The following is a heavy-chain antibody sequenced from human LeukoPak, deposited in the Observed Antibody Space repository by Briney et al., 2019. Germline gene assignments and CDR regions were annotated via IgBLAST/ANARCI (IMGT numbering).Heavy chain of an antibody. V-gene: IGHV4-39*07. CDR3: AIIPYYYDSSVTYY. CDR2: IYYSGST. CDR1: GGSLSSSSYY. J-gene: IGHJ4*02. Sequence: PSETLSLTCTVSGGSLSSSSYYWGWVRQPPGRGLEWVGSIYYSGSTYYNPSLKSRVTISVDTSKNQFSLKLSSVTAADTAVYYCAIIPYYYDSSVTYYWGQGTLVTVSS. D-gene: IGHD3-22*01.